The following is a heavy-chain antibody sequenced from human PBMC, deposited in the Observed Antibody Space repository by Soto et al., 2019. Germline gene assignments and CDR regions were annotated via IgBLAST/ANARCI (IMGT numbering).Heavy chain of an antibody. J-gene: IGHJ6*01. D-gene: IGHD3-9*01. Sequence: GQSLKISLKGSGYNLTRYWIGWVRQMPGKGLEWMGIIYPGDSDTRYSPSFQGQVTSSAYKSISTAYLQWSSLKASDTAMYYCARLSGYGSSGKNYYYYYGVDVWGQGFTVTVSS. CDR1: GYNLTRYW. CDR3: ARLSGYGSSGKNYYYYYGVDV. CDR2: IYPGDSDT. V-gene: IGHV5-51*01.